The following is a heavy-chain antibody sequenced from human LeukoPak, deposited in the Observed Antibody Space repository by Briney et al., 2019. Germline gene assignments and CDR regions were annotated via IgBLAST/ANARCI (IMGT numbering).Heavy chain of an antibody. CDR2: ISSSTSTI. Sequence: GGSLRLSCASSGFTFSSYTMNWVRQAPGKRLEWVSSISSSTSTIHYADSVKGRFTIFRDNAKNSLYLQMNSLRAEDTAVYFCARDYYGDYYFDYWGQGTLVTVSS. D-gene: IGHD4-17*01. J-gene: IGHJ4*02. CDR3: ARDYYGDYYFDY. CDR1: GFTFSSYT. V-gene: IGHV3-48*01.